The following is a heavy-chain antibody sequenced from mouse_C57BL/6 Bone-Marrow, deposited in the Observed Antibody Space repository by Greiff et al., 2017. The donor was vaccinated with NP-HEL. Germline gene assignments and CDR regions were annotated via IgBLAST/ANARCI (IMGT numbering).Heavy chain of an antibody. CDR1: GFTFSSYG. Sequence: EVKVVESGGDLVKPGGSLKLSCAASGFTFSSYGMSWVRQTPDKRLEWVATISSGGSYTYYPDSVKGRFTISRDNAKNTLYLQMSSLKSEDTAMYYCARHPPYYDYDPFAYWGQGTLVTVSA. V-gene: IGHV5-6*01. D-gene: IGHD2-4*01. J-gene: IGHJ3*01. CDR3: ARHPPYYDYDPFAY. CDR2: ISSGGSYT.